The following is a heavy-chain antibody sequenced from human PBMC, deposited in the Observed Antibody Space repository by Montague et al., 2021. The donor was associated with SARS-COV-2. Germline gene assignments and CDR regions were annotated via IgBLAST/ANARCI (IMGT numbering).Heavy chain of an antibody. CDR1: GFSLNTDGVG. D-gene: IGHD3-3*01. V-gene: IGHV2-5*02. J-gene: IGHJ3*01. CDR3: ARRYDFYRAEAFDV. Sequence: PALVKPTQTLTLTCVFSGFSLNTDGVGVAWIRRPPGKALEWLALIYWDGDQRYSPSLKTRVTITKDTSRNRVVLTMTNLDPADTATYYCARRYDFYRAEAFDVWGQGTVVTVSS. CDR2: IYWDGDQ.